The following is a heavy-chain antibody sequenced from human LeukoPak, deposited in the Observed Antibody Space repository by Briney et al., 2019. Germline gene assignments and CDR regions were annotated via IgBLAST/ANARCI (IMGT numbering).Heavy chain of an antibody. D-gene: IGHD3-22*01. J-gene: IGHJ3*02. Sequence: GGSLRLSCIAFEFTFRSYWMSWVRQAPGRGLEWVAAVKGDESEKHYVDSVKGRFSISRDNARNSLYLQMNSLRAEDTAVYYCATAAMIVGRDAFDIWGQGTMVTVSS. CDR3: ATAAMIVGRDAFDI. CDR1: EFTFRSYW. CDR2: VKGDESEK. V-gene: IGHV3-7*03.